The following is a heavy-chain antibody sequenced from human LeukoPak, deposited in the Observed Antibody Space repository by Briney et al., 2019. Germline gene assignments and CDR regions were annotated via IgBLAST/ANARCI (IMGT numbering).Heavy chain of an antibody. D-gene: IGHD3-16*01. V-gene: IGHV4-39*01. CDR2: VYYSGST. CDR1: GGSISSSSYY. Sequence: SETLSLTCTVSGGSISSSSYYWGWIRQPPGKGLEWIGSVYYSGSTYYNTSLKSRVTISVDTSKNQFSLKLNSLTAADTAVYYCASFPFDQMGGSDWGQGTLVTVSS. CDR3: ASFPFDQMGGSD. J-gene: IGHJ4*02.